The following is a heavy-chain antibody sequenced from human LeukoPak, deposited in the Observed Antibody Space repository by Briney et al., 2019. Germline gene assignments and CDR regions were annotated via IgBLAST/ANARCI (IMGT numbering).Heavy chain of an antibody. CDR2: INPNSGGA. Sequence: ASVKVSCKASGYTFTSYYMHWVRQAPGHGLEWMGRINPNSGGADSAQKFQGRVTLTIDTSINTAYMELSSLRSDDTAVYYCARDRRGYSGYDMNWGQGTLVTVSS. CDR3: ARDRRGYSGYDMN. J-gene: IGHJ4*02. V-gene: IGHV1-2*06. D-gene: IGHD5-12*01. CDR1: GYTFTSYY.